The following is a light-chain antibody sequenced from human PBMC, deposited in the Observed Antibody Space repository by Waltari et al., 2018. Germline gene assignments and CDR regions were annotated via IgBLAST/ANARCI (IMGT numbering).Light chain of an antibody. J-gene: IGLJ3*02. CDR1: SSNIGRNY. V-gene: IGLV1-47*01. Sequence: QSVLTQPPPASGTPGQRVTISCSGSSSNIGRNYVYWYQQLPGTAPKLLIYRNNQRPSGVPDRFSGSKSGTSASLAISGLRSEDEADYYCAAWDDSLSGRVFGGGTKLTVL. CDR3: AAWDDSLSGRV. CDR2: RNN.